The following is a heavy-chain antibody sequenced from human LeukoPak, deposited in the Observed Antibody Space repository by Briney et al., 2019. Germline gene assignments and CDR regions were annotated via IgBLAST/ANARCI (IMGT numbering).Heavy chain of an antibody. D-gene: IGHD5-18*01. CDR1: GFTFSTYA. J-gene: IGHJ6*02. CDR2: ISGSGDST. V-gene: IGHV3-23*01. Sequence: GGSLRLACAASGFTFSTYAMSWVRQAPGKGLEWVSGISGSGDSTYYADSVKGRFTISRDNAKNSLYLQMNSLRAEDTAVYYCAKRGYSYGLGMDVWGQGTTVTVSS. CDR3: AKRGYSYGLGMDV.